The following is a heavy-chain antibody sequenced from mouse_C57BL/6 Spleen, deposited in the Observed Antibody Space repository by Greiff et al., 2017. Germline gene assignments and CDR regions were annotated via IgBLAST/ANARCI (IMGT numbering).Heavy chain of an antibody. D-gene: IGHD3-1*01. CDR1: GFSFNTYA. V-gene: IGHV10-1*01. Sequence: EVKLLESGGGLVQPKGSLKLSCAASGFSFNTYAMNWVRQAPGKGLEWVARIRSKSNNYATYYADSVKDRFTISRDDSESMLYLQMNNLKTEDTAMYYCVRRGYGSWYFDVWGTGTTVTVSS. CDR2: IRSKSNNYAT. CDR3: VRRGYGSWYFDV. J-gene: IGHJ1*03.